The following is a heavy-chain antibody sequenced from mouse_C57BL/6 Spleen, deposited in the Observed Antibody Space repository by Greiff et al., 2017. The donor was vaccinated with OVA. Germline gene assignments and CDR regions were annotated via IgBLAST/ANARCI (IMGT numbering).Heavy chain of an antibody. Sequence: EVKLVESGGGLVKPGGSLKLSCAASGFTFSSYAMSWVRQTPEKRLEWVATISDGGSYTYYPDNVKGRFTISRDNAKNNLYLQMSHLKSEDTAMYYCARDEVTTAFAYWGQGTLVTVSA. CDR1: GFTFSSYA. CDR2: ISDGGSYT. V-gene: IGHV5-4*01. D-gene: IGHD2-2*01. J-gene: IGHJ3*01. CDR3: ARDEVTTAFAY.